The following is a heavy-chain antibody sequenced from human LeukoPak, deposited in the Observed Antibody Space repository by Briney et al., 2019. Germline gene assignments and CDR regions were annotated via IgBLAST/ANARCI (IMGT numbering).Heavy chain of an antibody. J-gene: IGHJ6*02. CDR1: GGTFSSYA. Sequence: SVKVSCKASGGTFSSYAISWVRQAPGQGLEWMGRIIPIPGIANYAQKFQGRVTITADKSTSTAYMELSSLRSEETAVYYCARDQGLTAPPPYGLDVWGQGTTVTVSS. D-gene: IGHD5-18*01. CDR2: IIPIPGIA. V-gene: IGHV1-69*04. CDR3: ARDQGLTAPPPYGLDV.